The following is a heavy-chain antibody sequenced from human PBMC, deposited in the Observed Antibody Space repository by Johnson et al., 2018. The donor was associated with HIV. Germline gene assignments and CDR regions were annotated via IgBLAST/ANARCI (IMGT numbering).Heavy chain of an antibody. CDR2: IFTVGDV. CDR1: GITVSSNY. J-gene: IGHJ3*01. V-gene: IGHV3-66*02. CDR3: ASDGRDLVTRGSFDV. D-gene: IGHD5-18*01. Sequence: VQLVESGGGLAQPGGSLRLSCAASGITVSSNYMSWVRQAPGKGLEWVSVIFTVGDVYYADSVKGRFTISRDNSKNFLYLQLNSLRPDDTAVYYCASDGRDLVTRGSFDVWGQGTVVTVSS.